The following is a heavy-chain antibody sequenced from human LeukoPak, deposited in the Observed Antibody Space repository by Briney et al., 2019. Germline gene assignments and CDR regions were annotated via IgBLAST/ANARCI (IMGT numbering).Heavy chain of an antibody. Sequence: ASVKVSCKVSGYTLTELSMHWVRQAPGKGLEWMGGFDPEDGETIYAQKFQGRVTMTKDTSTDTAYMELSSLRSEDTAVYYCATGAYCSSTSCYRSYYYYYYMDVWGKGTTVTVSS. CDR3: ATGAYCSSTSCYRSYYYYYYMDV. CDR2: FDPEDGET. J-gene: IGHJ6*03. V-gene: IGHV1-24*01. CDR1: GYTLTELS. D-gene: IGHD2-2*01.